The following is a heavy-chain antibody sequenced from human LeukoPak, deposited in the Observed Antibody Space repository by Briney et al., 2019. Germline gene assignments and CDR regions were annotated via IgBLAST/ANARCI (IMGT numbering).Heavy chain of an antibody. CDR3: ARDVRGGYHDY. CDR1: GFTFSSYA. J-gene: IGHJ4*02. D-gene: IGHD5-18*01. Sequence: GGSLRLSCAASGFTFSSYAMHWVRQAQGKGLVWVSRIKSDGSYTAYADSVKGRFTISRDNAKNTLYLQMNSLRAEDTAVYYCARDVRGGYHDYWGQGTLVTVSS. V-gene: IGHV3-74*01. CDR2: IKSDGSYT.